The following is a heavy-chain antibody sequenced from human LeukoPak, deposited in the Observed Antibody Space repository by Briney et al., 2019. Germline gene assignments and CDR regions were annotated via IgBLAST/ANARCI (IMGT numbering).Heavy chain of an antibody. CDR3: ARDQDCSGGSCYSAAFNT. CDR2: INPNRGGT. CDR1: GYTFTGYY. V-gene: IGHV1-2*02. D-gene: IGHD2-15*01. Sequence: ASVKVSCKASGYTFTGYYMHWVRQAPGQGLEWMGWINPNRGGTNYAQKFQGRVTMTRDTSISTAYMELSRLRSDDTAVYYCARDQDCSGGSCYSAAFNTWGQGTMVTVSS. J-gene: IGHJ3*02.